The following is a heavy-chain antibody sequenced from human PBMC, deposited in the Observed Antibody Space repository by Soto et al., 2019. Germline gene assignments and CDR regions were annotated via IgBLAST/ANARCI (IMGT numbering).Heavy chain of an antibody. V-gene: IGHV3-30*18. CDR3: AKDVVVGATPGLGDYYYYYGMDV. CDR2: ISYDGSNK. J-gene: IGHJ6*02. Sequence: GGSLRLSCAASGFTFSSYGMHWVRQAPGKGLEWVAVISYDGSNKYYADSVKGRFTISRDNSKNTLYLQMNSLRAEDTAVYYCAKDVVVGATPGLGDYYYYYGMDVWGQGT. CDR1: GFTFSSYG. D-gene: IGHD1-26*01.